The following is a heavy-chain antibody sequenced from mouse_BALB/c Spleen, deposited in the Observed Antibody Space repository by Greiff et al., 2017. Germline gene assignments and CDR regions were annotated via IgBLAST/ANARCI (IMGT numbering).Heavy chain of an antibody. V-gene: IGHV14-1*02. CDR3: VCYYDDDRFAY. J-gene: IGHJ3*01. Sequence: VQLKESGAELVRPGALVKLSCKASGFNINDYYMHWVKQRPEQGLEWIGWIDPENGNTIYDPKFQGKASITADTSSNTAYLQLSSLTSEDTAVYYYVCYYDDDRFAYWGQGTLVTVSA. D-gene: IGHD2-4*01. CDR1: GFNINDYY. CDR2: IDPENGNT.